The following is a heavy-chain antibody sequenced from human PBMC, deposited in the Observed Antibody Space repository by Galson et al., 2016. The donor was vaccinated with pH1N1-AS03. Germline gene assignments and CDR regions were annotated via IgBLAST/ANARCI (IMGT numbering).Heavy chain of an antibody. CDR1: GGAFSGYY. CDR2: INHSGST. Sequence: ETLSLPCAVHGGAFSGYYWTWIRQPPGKGLEWIGQINHSGSTQYNPSLKSRVTLPKDTSKKQIYLTVRSVTAADTAVYYCARDSMIVDGMDVWGQGTTVTVSS. J-gene: IGHJ6*02. D-gene: IGHD3-22*01. CDR3: ARDSMIVDGMDV. V-gene: IGHV4-34*01.